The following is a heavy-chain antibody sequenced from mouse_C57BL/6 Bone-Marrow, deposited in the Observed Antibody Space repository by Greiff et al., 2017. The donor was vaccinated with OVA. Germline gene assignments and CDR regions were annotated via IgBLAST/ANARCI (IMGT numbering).Heavy chain of an antibody. CDR1: GYTFTNYW. D-gene: IGHD1-1*01. J-gene: IGHJ4*01. Sequence: VKLLESGAELVRPGTSVKMSCKASGYTFTNYWIGWAKQRPGHGLEWIGDIYPGGGYTNYNEKFKGKATLTADKSSSTAYMQFSSLTSEDSAIYYCARRVYYYGKGGYYAMDYWGQGTSVTVSS. CDR2: IYPGGGYT. V-gene: IGHV1-63*01. CDR3: ARRVYYYGKGGYYAMDY.